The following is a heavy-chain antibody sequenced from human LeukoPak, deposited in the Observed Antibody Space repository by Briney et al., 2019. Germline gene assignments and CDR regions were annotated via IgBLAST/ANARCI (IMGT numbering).Heavy chain of an antibody. Sequence: GGSLRLPCAASGFTFSSYGMHWVRQAPGKGLEWVAVISNDGSNKYYADSVKGRFTISRDNSKNTLYLQMNSLRAEDTAVYYCARGHARGYDFPIDYWGQGTLVTVSS. CDR2: ISNDGSNK. CDR1: GFTFSSYG. V-gene: IGHV3-30*03. CDR3: ARGHARGYDFPIDY. J-gene: IGHJ4*02. D-gene: IGHD5-12*01.